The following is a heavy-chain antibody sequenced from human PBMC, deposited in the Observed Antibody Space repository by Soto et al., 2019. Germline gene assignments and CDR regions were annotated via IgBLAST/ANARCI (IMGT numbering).Heavy chain of an antibody. CDR2: IIPLMRTV. CDR3: ARDPVDLFGYLDV. CDR1: EGTFASYS. D-gene: IGHD2-21*01. J-gene: IGHJ6*02. Sequence: QEELVQSGAEVKKPGSSVNVSCRTSEGTFASYSITWLRQAPGQRLEWMGEIIPLMRTVNYAQKFQDRVTITGDRCTSTVYMALSSIRSDDTAVYYCARDPVDLFGYLDVWGQGTPVTVSS. V-gene: IGHV1-69*06.